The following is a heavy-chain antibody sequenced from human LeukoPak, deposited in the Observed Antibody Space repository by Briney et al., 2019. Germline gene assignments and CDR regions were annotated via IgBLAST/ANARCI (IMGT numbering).Heavy chain of an antibody. CDR3: ARGRRIVVLPGRGYFDL. Sequence: SETLSLTCNVFGDSISSSSYYWSWIRVPPGKGLEWSGSIYYAGSTYYNPSLKSRVTLSVDTSTNHFSLNIKSVTAADTAMYYCARGRRIVVLPGRGYFDLWGRGTLVTVSS. V-gene: IGHV4-39*02. CDR2: IYYAGST. J-gene: IGHJ2*01. D-gene: IGHD4/OR15-4a*01. CDR1: GDSISSSSYY.